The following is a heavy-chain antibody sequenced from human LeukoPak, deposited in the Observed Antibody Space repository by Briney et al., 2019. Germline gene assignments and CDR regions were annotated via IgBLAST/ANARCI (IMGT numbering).Heavy chain of an antibody. V-gene: IGHV4-39*01. CDR1: GGSISSSSYY. Sequence: SETLSLTCTVSGGSISSSSYYWGWIRQPPGKGLEWIGSIYYSGSTYYNPSLKSRVTISVDTSKNQFSLKLSSVTAADTAVHYCAGGIAARGVTPSYYYYYMDVWGKGTTVTVSS. D-gene: IGHD6-6*01. J-gene: IGHJ6*03. CDR2: IYYSGST. CDR3: AGGIAARGVTPSYYYYYMDV.